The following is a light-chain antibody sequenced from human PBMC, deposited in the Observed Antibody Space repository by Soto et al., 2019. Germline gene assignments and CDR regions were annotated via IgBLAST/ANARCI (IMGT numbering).Light chain of an antibody. J-gene: IGKJ4*01. CDR1: QGIVSN. CDR2: GAS. V-gene: IGKV1-9*01. CDR3: HQSNSYPLT. Sequence: IQLTQSPSSLSASVGDRVTITCRASQGIVSNLAWYLQKPGEAPKLLVYGASTLEGGVPSRFSGSGYGTLFTLTITSLQPEDFATYLCHQSNSYPLTFGGGTKVEIK.